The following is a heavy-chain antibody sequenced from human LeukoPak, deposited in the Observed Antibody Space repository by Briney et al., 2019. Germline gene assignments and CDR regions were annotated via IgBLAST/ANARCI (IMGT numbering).Heavy chain of an antibody. J-gene: IGHJ6*02. V-gene: IGHV4-34*01. CDR2: INHSGST. CDR1: GGSFSGYY. D-gene: IGHD6-19*01. CDR3: ARVDSSGWCSYYYYYYGMDV. Sequence: ASETLSLTCAVYGGSFSGYYWSWIRQPPGKGLEWIGEINHSGSTNYNPSLKSRVTISVDTSKNQFSLKLSSVTAADTAVYYCARVDSSGWCSYYYYYYGMDVWGQGTTVTVSS.